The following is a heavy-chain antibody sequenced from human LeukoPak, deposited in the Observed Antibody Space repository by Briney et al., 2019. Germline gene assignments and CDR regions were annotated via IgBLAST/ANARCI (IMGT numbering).Heavy chain of an antibody. CDR2: INEDASII. J-gene: IGHJ4*02. D-gene: IGHD3-16*01. CDR1: GITFSSYV. Sequence: GGSLRLSCAVSGITFSSYVMSWVRHAPGKGLEWVSRINEDASIITYADSVKGRFIISRDNTKNSLYLQMNSLRAEDTAVYYCVRDLILVWTPGDDFDFWGQGTLVTVSS. CDR3: VRDLILVWTPGDDFDF. V-gene: IGHV3-74*01.